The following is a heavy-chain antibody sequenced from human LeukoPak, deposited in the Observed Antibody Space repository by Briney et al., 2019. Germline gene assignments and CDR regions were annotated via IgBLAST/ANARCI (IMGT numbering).Heavy chain of an antibody. CDR3: ARGLQISVAGY. V-gene: IGHV4-34*01. CDR2: INHSGST. CDR1: GGSFSGYY. D-gene: IGHD6-19*01. Sequence: SETLSLTCAVYGGSFSGYYWSWIRQPPGKGLEWIGEINHSGSTNYNPSLKSRVTISVDTSKNQFSLKLSSVTAADTAVYYCARGLQISVAGYWGQGTLVTVSS. J-gene: IGHJ4*02.